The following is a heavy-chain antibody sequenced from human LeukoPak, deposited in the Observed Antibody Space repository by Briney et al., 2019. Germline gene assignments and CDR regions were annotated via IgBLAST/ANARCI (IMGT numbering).Heavy chain of an antibody. J-gene: IGHJ4*02. CDR3: AKDLANDALVRGVIPY. V-gene: IGHV1-24*01. Sequence: ASVKVSCKVSGYTLTELSMHWVRQAPGKGLEWMGGFDPEDGETIYAQKFQGRVTMTEDTSTDTAYMELSSLRSEDTAVYYCAKDLANDALVRGVIPYWGQGTLVTVSS. CDR1: GYTLTELS. CDR2: FDPEDGET. D-gene: IGHD3-10*01.